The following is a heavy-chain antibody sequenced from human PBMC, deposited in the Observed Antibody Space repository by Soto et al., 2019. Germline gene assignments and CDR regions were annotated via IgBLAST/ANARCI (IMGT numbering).Heavy chain of an antibody. Sequence: PSETLSLTCTASGGSVSSNSYSWGWIRQPPGKGLEWIGDINHSGNTNYNPSLKSRVTISVDTSKNQFSLKMNSVTAADTAVYYCARAKGRPKPPRVTADSSKGEMNFDYWGQGIMVTVSS. CDR2: INHSGNT. D-gene: IGHD2-21*02. CDR3: ARAKGRPKPPRVTADSSKGEMNFDY. J-gene: IGHJ4*02. V-gene: IGHV4-39*07. CDR1: GGSVSSNSYS.